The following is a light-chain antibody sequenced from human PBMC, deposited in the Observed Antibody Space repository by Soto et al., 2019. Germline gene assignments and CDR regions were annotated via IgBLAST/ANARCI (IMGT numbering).Light chain of an antibody. V-gene: IGKV3-11*01. CDR2: DAS. CDR3: QQRSTRPRWT. Sequence: EILCTQSPRTLSLSPGERPSLACRASQSVSSYFACYQQKPAEAPTRLIYDASTRAAGIPARFIGSGAGTAFSLTISSLEPEDYSVYYCQQRSTRPRWTFGEGTKVNIK. J-gene: IGKJ1*01. CDR1: QSVSSY.